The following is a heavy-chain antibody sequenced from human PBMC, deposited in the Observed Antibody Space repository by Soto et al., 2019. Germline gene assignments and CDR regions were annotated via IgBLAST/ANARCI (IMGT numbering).Heavy chain of an antibody. CDR2: IYYSGST. D-gene: IGHD2-21*02. V-gene: IGHV4-39*01. CDR3: ASSYCGGDCYKNWFYP. J-gene: IGHJ5*02. Sequence: SETLSLTCTVSGGSISIISYYWGWIRQPPGKGLEWIGSIYYSGSTDYNPSLKSRVTISVDTSKNQFSLKLSSVTAADTAVYYCASSYCGGDCYKNWFYPWGQGTLVTVSS. CDR1: GGSISIISYY.